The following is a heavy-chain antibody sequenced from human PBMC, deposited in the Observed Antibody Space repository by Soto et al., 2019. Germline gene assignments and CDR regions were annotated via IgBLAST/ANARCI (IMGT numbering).Heavy chain of an antibody. Sequence: SETLSLTCTVSGGSVSSGNYYWSWIRQPPGKGLEWIGYLYYSGRLNYNPSLRSRVTISPDTSKNQFSLKLSSVTAADTAVYYCARDTGYDSSGYFFDYWRQGIMVTVST. V-gene: IGHV4-61*01. D-gene: IGHD3-22*01. CDR3: ARDTGYDSSGYFFDY. CDR1: GGSVSSGNYY. J-gene: IGHJ4*02. CDR2: LYYSGRL.